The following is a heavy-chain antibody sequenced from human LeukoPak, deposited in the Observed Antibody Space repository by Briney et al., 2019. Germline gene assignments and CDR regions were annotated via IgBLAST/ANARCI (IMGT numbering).Heavy chain of an antibody. Sequence: ASVKVSCKPSGYTFTSYHLHWVRQAPGQALEWMGWISPNTGATVYAQNFQGRVTMSRDTSISTAYLDLSSLRSDDTAVYYCARDRVGSGWPRPFYFEFWGQGTLVTGSS. J-gene: IGHJ4*02. D-gene: IGHD6-19*01. V-gene: IGHV1-2*02. CDR2: ISPNTGAT. CDR1: GYTFTSYH. CDR3: ARDRVGSGWPRPFYFEF.